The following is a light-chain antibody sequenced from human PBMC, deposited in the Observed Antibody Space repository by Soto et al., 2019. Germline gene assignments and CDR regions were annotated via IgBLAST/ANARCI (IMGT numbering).Light chain of an antibody. J-gene: IGLJ2*01. V-gene: IGLV7-46*01. CDR3: LVSSLGV. Sequence: QAVVTQEPSLTVSLGGTVTLTCGSSTGAVTSGHWPYWFQQKPGQAPRTLLYDTNNKYSWTPARFSGSLLGGKAALTLSGAQPEDEAVYYCLVSSLGVFGGGTQLTVL. CDR1: TGAVTSGHW. CDR2: DTN.